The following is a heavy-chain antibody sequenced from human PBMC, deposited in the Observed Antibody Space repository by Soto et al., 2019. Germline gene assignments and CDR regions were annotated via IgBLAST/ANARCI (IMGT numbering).Heavy chain of an antibody. CDR3: ATLNSLLAVAGPRFYYFDY. V-gene: IGHV1-24*01. J-gene: IGHJ4*02. D-gene: IGHD6-19*01. CDR2: FDPEDGET. CDR1: GYTLTELS. Sequence: ASVKVSCKVSGYTLTELSMHWVRQAPGKGLEWMGGFDPEDGETIYAQKFQGRVTMTEDTSTDTAYMELSSLRSEDTAVYYCATLNSLLAVAGPRFYYFDYWGQGTLVTVSS.